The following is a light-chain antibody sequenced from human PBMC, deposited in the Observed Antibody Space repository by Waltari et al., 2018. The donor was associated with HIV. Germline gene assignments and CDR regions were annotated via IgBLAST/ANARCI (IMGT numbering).Light chain of an antibody. V-gene: IGKV1-39*01. CDR1: QAIRTY. J-gene: IGKJ3*01. CDR3: QQSYGSPFN. Sequence: IQLTQSPSSLPASLGDNVVITCRAIQAIRTYLNWYQKRPGKAPVLLVYSASTLQPGAPSRFRGSGSGRDFSLSISGLQTEDFATYFCQQSYGSPFNFGPGTK. CDR2: SAS.